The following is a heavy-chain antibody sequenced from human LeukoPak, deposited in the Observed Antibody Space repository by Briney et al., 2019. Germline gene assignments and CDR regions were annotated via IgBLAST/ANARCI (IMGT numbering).Heavy chain of an antibody. V-gene: IGHV1-18*01. CDR1: GYTFTNYG. Sequence: GASVKVSCKASGYTFTNYGISWVRQAPGQGLEWMGWISAYNGNTNYAQKLQGRVTMTTDTSTSTAYMELRSLRSDDTAVYYCARDYFKGEAPRNDYWGQGTLVTVSS. CDR2: ISAYNGNT. D-gene: IGHD2/OR15-2a*01. CDR3: ARDYFKGEAPRNDY. J-gene: IGHJ4*02.